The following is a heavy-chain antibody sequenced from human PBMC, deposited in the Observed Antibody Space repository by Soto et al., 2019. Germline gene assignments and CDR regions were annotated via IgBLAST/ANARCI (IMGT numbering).Heavy chain of an antibody. CDR2: IYYSGST. CDR1: GGSISSYY. CDR3: ARSGSSGWDFDY. Sequence: SETLSLTCTVSGGSISSYYWSWIRQPPGKGLEWIGYIYYSGSTNYNPSLKSRVTISVDTSKNQFSLKLSSVTAADTAVYYCARSGSSGWDFDYWGQGTLVXVSS. D-gene: IGHD6-19*01. J-gene: IGHJ4*02. V-gene: IGHV4-59*08.